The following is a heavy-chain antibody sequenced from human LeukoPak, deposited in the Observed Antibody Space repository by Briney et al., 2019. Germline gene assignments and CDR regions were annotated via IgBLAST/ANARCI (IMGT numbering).Heavy chain of an antibody. V-gene: IGHV1-2*02. CDR2: INPNSGGT. Sequence: ASVKVSCKASGYTFTGYYMHWVRQAPGQGLERMGWINPNSGGTNYAQKFQGRVTMTRDTSISTAYMELSRLRSDDTAVYYCARYPIKYCSSTSCYTRNWFDPWGQGTLVTVPS. J-gene: IGHJ5*02. D-gene: IGHD2-2*02. CDR1: GYTFTGYY. CDR3: ARYPIKYCSSTSCYTRNWFDP.